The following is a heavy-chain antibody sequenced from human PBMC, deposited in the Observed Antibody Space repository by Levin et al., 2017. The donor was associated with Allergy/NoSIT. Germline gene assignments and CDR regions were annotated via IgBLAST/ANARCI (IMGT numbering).Heavy chain of an antibody. J-gene: IGHJ4*02. V-gene: IGHV4-31*03. CDR1: GGSLTGGDYY. Sequence: SQTLSLTCTVSGGSLTGGDYYWAWIRQFPEKGLEWIGYHYYSGRTFYNPSLKSRGTISLDTSKNQFSLKLNSVTAADTAVDYCARKYASGSYLDYWGQGTLVTVSS. CDR3: ARKYASGSYLDY. CDR2: HYYSGRT. D-gene: IGHD3-10*01.